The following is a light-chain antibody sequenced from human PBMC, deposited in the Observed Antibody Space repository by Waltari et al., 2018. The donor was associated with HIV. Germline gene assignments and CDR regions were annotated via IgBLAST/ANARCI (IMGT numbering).Light chain of an antibody. CDR2: EVS. CDR1: SSDVGGYNY. J-gene: IGLJ2*01. V-gene: IGLV2-8*01. CDR3: SSYAGSNNLL. Sequence: QSALTQPPSASGSPGQSVTISCTGTSSDVGGYNYVSWYQQHPGQAPKLMIYEVSKRPSGVPDRFSGSKSGNTASLTVSGRQAEDEADYYCSSYAGSNNLLFGGGTKLTVL.